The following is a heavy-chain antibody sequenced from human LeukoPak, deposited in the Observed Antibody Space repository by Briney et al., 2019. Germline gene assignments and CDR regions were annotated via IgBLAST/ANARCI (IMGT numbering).Heavy chain of an antibody. V-gene: IGHV3-30*03. D-gene: IGHD6-6*01. CDR1: GFTFSSCW. Sequence: GGSLRLSCTASGFTFSSCWMLWVRQAPGKGLEWVAVISYDGSNKYYADSVKGRFTISRDNSKNTLYLQMNSLRAEDTAVYYCARDLGYSSSPRGGIDYWGQGTLVTVSS. CDR3: ARDLGYSSSPRGGIDY. J-gene: IGHJ4*02. CDR2: ISYDGSNK.